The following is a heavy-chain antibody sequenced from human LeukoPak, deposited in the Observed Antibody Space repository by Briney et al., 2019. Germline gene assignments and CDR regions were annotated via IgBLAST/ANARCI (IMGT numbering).Heavy chain of an antibody. CDR3: ARVMRERHHFDS. CDR2: INPALKTS. Sequence: SVKVSCKVSGASLTSHIMDWLRQDPGHGLEWMGLINPALKTSNYAQKFQGRVTITAKESTNTAYMELTSLTSDDTAVYYCARVMRERHHFDSWGQGTLVIVSS. V-gene: IGHV1-69*08. CDR1: GASLTSHI. D-gene: IGHD1-26*01. J-gene: IGHJ4*02.